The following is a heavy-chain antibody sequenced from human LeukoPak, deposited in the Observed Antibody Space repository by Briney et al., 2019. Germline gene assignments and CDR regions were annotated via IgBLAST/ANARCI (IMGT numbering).Heavy chain of an antibody. CDR3: AKDPSYYDSSGLTYYFDY. J-gene: IGHJ4*02. CDR2: ISGSGGST. V-gene: IGHV3-23*01. D-gene: IGHD3-22*01. CDR1: GFTFSSYA. Sequence: GGSLRLSCAASGFTFSSYAMSWVRQAPGKGLEWVSAISGSGGSTHYADSVKGRFTISRDNSKNTLYLQMNSLRAEDTAVYYCAKDPSYYDSSGLTYYFDYWGQGTLVTVSS.